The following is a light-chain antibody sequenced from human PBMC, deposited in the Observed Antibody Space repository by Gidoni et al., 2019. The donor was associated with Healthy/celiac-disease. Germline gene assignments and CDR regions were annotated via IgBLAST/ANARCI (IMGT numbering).Light chain of an antibody. CDR2: DNN. CDR1: SSNIGNNY. Sequence: QSVLTQPPSVSAAPGQKVTISCSGSSSNIGNNYVSWYQQLPGTAPKLFIYDNNKRPSGIPDRFSGSKSGTSATLGITGLQTGDEADYYCGTLDSSLSAVVFGGGTKLTVL. V-gene: IGLV1-51*01. CDR3: GTLDSSLSAVV. J-gene: IGLJ2*01.